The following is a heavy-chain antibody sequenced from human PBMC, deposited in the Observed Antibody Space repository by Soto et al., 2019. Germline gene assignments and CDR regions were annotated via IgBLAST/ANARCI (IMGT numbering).Heavy chain of an antibody. D-gene: IGHD3-22*01. Sequence: GGSLRLSCAASGFTFSSYGMHWVRQAPGKGLEWVAVIWYDGSNKYYADSVKGRFTISRDNSKNTLYLQMNSLRAEDTAVYYCARDDGYYDSSGYYRFDYWGQGTLVTVS. V-gene: IGHV3-33*01. J-gene: IGHJ4*02. CDR3: ARDDGYYDSSGYYRFDY. CDR2: IWYDGSNK. CDR1: GFTFSSYG.